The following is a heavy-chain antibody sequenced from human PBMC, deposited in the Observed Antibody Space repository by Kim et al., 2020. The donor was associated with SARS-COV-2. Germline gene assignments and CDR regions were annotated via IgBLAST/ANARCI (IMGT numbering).Heavy chain of an antibody. CDR3: ARDGLTTFGPIQDY. D-gene: IGHD1-1*01. CDR2: ISSSSSYT. CDR1: GFTFSDYY. V-gene: IGHV3-11*05. Sequence: GGSLRLSCAASGFTFSDYYMSWIRQAPGKGLEWVSYISSSSSYTNYADSVKGRFTISRDNAKNSLYLQMNSLRAEDTAVYYCARDGLTTFGPIQDYWGQGTLVTVSS. J-gene: IGHJ4*02.